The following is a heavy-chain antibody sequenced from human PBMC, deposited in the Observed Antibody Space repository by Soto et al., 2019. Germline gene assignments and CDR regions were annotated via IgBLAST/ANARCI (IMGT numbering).Heavy chain of an antibody. CDR2: IWYDGSNK. Sequence: TGGSLRLSCAASGFTFSSYGMHWVRQAPGKGLEWVAVIWYDGSNKYYADSVKGRFTISRDNSKNTLYLQMNSVRAEDTAVYYCARDFRPYYYDSSGAFAIWGQGTMVTVS. CDR3: ARDFRPYYYDSSGAFAI. V-gene: IGHV3-33*01. CDR1: GFTFSSYG. D-gene: IGHD3-22*01. J-gene: IGHJ3*02.